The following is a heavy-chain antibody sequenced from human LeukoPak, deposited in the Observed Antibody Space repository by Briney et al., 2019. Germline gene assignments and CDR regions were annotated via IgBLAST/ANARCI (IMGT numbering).Heavy chain of an antibody. V-gene: IGHV3-9*01. Sequence: GGSLRLSCAASGFTFDDYAMHWVRQAPGKGLEWVSGISWNSGSIGYADSVKGRFTISRDNAKNSLYLQMNSLRAEDAAVYYCASGGLDYWGQGTLVTVSS. CDR2: ISWNSGSI. D-gene: IGHD2-15*01. J-gene: IGHJ4*02. CDR3: ASGGLDY. CDR1: GFTFDDYA.